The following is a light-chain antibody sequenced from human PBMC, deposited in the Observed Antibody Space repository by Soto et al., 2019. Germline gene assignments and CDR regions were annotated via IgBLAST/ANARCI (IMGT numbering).Light chain of an antibody. CDR3: QQYESTPPS. CDR2: WAS. V-gene: IGKV4-1*01. CDR1: QSVLYSSNNKNY. J-gene: IGKJ2*01. Sequence: DIVMTQSPDSLAVSLGERATINCKSSQSVLYSSNNKNYLAWYQQRPGQPPKLLIYWASTRESRVPDRFSGSGSGTDFTLTISSLQAEVVAVYYCQQYESTPPSFGQGTKLEIK.